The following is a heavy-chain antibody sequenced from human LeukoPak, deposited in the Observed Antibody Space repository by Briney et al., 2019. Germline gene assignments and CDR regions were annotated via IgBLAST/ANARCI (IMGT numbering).Heavy chain of an antibody. J-gene: IGHJ4*02. CDR1: GFTFSSNY. V-gene: IGHV3-66*01. Sequence: PGGSLRLSCAASGFTFSSNYMSWVRQAPGKGLEWVSVIYSGGSTYYADSVKGRFTISRDNSKNTLYLQMNSLRAEDTAAYYCARVAGYSSSWYCFDYWGQGTLVTVSS. D-gene: IGHD6-13*01. CDR3: ARVAGYSSSWYCFDY. CDR2: IYSGGST.